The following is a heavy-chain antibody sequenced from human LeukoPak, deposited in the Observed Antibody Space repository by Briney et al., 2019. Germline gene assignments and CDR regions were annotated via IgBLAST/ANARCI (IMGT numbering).Heavy chain of an antibody. CDR2: IYHSGST. CDR3: ARGRRWFGELTDY. J-gene: IGHJ4*01. V-gene: IGHV4-30-2*01. D-gene: IGHD3-10*01. Sequence: PSETLSLTCAVSGGSISSGGYSWSWLRQPPGKGLEWIGYIYHSGSTYYNPSLKSRVTISVDRSKNPFSLKLSSVTAADTAVYYCARGRRWFGELTDYWGQGTLVTVSS. CDR1: GGSISSGGYS.